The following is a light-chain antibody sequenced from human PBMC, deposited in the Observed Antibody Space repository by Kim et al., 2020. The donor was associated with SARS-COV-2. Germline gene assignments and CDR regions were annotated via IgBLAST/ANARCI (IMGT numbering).Light chain of an antibody. CDR3: QQYYNAPYS. CDR2: AAS. Sequence: SASVGDRVSITCRASQAISYALAWYQQKPGTAPKVLVYAASKLQTGVPSRFSGSGSGKDYTLSISSLQPEDFATYYCQQYYNAPYSFGQGTKLEI. V-gene: IGKV1-NL1*01. CDR1: QAISYA. J-gene: IGKJ2*01.